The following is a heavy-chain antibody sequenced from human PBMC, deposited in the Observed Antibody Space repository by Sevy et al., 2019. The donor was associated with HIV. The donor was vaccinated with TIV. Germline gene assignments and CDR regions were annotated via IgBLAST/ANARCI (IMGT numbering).Heavy chain of an antibody. Sequence: GGSLRLSCAASGFTFSSYSMNWVRQAPGKGLEWVSSISSSSSYIYYAVSVKGRFTISRDNAKNSLYLQMNSLRAEDTAVYYCARDSCSSTSCYKNLFDYWGQGTLVTVSS. J-gene: IGHJ4*02. CDR3: ARDSCSSTSCYKNLFDY. CDR1: GFTFSSYS. CDR2: ISSSSSYI. D-gene: IGHD2-2*02. V-gene: IGHV3-21*01.